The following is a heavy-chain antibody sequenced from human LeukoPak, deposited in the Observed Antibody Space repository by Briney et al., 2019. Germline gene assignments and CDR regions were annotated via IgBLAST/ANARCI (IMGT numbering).Heavy chain of an antibody. CDR1: GFTVSSNY. Sequence: GGSLRLSCAASGFTVSSNYMSWVRQAPGKGLEWVSVIYSGGSTYCADSVKGRFTISRDNSKNTLYLQMNSLRAEDTAVYYCATDYYDSSGYYSGGDYWGQGTLVTVSS. V-gene: IGHV3-66*01. J-gene: IGHJ4*02. CDR3: ATDYYDSSGYYSGGDY. CDR2: IYSGGST. D-gene: IGHD3-22*01.